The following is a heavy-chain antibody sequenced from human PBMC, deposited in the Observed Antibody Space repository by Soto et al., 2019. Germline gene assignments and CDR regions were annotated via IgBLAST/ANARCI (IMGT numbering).Heavy chain of an antibody. CDR2: ISGSDGKT. Sequence: PGGSLRLSCAASGFTFGNYGINWVRQAPGKGLEWVSTISGSDGKTFYADSVKGRFSISRDTSQSTLYLQMNSLRADDTAMYYCARWSYLDYWGQGTRVTVSS. CDR3: ARWSYLDY. V-gene: IGHV3-23*01. CDR1: GFTFGNYG. J-gene: IGHJ4*02. D-gene: IGHD3-3*01.